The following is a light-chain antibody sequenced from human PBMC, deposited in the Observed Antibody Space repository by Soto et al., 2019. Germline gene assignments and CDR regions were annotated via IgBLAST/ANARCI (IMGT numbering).Light chain of an antibody. CDR3: HQYDSYSPWT. J-gene: IGKJ1*01. V-gene: IGKV1-5*01. Sequence: DIPMTQSPSTLSASVGDRVTITCRASQSISSWLAWYQQKPGKAPKLLIYDASSLESGVQSRFSGSGSGTEFSLPISYLHPEDFAANYCHQYDSYSPWTFCQGTKVQIK. CDR1: QSISSW. CDR2: DAS.